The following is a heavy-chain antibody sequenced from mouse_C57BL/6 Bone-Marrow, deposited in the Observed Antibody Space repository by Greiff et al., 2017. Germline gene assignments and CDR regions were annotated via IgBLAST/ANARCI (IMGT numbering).Heavy chain of an antibody. CDR2: INPGSGGT. CDR3: ARADYYGSSPWWYFDV. V-gene: IGHV1-54*01. Sequence: QVQLQQSGAELVRPGTSVKVSCKASGYAFTNYLIEWVKQRPGQGLEWIGVINPGSGGTNYNEKFKGKATLTADKSSSTAYMQLSSLTSEDSAVYFCARADYYGSSPWWYFDVWGTGTTVTVSS. D-gene: IGHD1-1*01. J-gene: IGHJ1*03. CDR1: GYAFTNYL.